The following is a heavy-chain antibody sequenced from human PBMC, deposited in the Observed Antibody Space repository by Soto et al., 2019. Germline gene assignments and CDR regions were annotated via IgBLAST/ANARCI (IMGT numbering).Heavy chain of an antibody. CDR3: TTTGTIDY. CDR2: IKSKTDGGTT. D-gene: IGHD1-1*01. Sequence: EVQLVESGGGLVKPGGSLRLCCAASGFTFSNAWMTWVRQAPGKGLEWVGRIKSKTDGGTTYYAAPVKGRFTISRDDSKNVVCLQTNSLKTEVTAVYYCTTTGTIDYWGQGTLVTVSS. CDR1: GFTFSNAW. V-gene: IGHV3-15*01. J-gene: IGHJ4*02.